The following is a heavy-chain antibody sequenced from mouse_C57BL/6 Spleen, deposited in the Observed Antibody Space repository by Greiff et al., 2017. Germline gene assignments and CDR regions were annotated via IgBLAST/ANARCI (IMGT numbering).Heavy chain of an antibody. CDR1: GFTFSSYA. CDR2: ISSGGDYI. Sequence: EVKLMESGEGLVKPGGSLKLSCAASGFTFSSYAMSWVRQTPEKRLEWVAYISSGGDYIYYADTVKGRFTISRDNARNTLYLQMSSLKSEDTAMYYCTSLYYDYDDYAMDYWGQGTSVTVSS. D-gene: IGHD2-4*01. V-gene: IGHV5-9-1*02. CDR3: TSLYYDYDDYAMDY. J-gene: IGHJ4*01.